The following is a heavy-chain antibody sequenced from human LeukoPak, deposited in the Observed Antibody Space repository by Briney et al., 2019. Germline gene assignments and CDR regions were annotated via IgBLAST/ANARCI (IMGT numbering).Heavy chain of an antibody. CDR1: GGSFSGYY. Sequence: KPSETPSLTCAVYGGSFSGYYWSWIRQPPGKGLEWIGEINHSGSTNYNPSLKSRVTISVDTSKNQFSLKLSSVTAADTAVYYCAIPSGYSYGPYFQHWGQGTLVTVSS. V-gene: IGHV4-34*01. D-gene: IGHD5-18*01. J-gene: IGHJ1*01. CDR3: AIPSGYSYGPYFQH. CDR2: INHSGST.